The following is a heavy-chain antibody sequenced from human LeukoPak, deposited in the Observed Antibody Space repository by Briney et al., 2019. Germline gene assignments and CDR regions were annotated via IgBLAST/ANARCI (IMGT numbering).Heavy chain of an antibody. CDR3: ASRHDSGPY. Sequence: PSETLSLTCTVSGGSITDYYWGWIRQPPGKGLEWIGYDYYSGSSNYNPSLKSRVTISLDTSKNQFSLKMSSVTAADTAVYYCASRHDSGPYWGQGTLVTVSS. D-gene: IGHD4-17*01. J-gene: IGHJ4*02. V-gene: IGHV4-59*01. CDR1: GGSITDYY. CDR2: DYYSGSS.